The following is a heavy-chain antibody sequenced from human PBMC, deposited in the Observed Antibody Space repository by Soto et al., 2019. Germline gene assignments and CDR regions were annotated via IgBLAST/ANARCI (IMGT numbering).Heavy chain of an antibody. CDR1: GGTFSSYT. D-gene: IGHD6-6*01. J-gene: IGHJ4*02. Sequence: ASVKVSCKASGGTFSSYTISWVRQAPGQGLEWMGRIIPILGIANYAQKFQGRVTITADKSTSTAYMELSSLRSEDTAVYYCARDWHSSSFDYWGQGTLVTVSS. CDR3: ARDWHSSSFDY. V-gene: IGHV1-69*04. CDR2: IIPILGIA.